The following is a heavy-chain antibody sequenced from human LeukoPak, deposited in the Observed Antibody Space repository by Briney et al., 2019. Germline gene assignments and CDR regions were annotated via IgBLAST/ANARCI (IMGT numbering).Heavy chain of an antibody. V-gene: IGHV4-59*01. CDR1: GDSMSSYY. CDR2: IYYAGNT. CDR3: AKGGRYFDL. Sequence: SETLSLTCTVSGDSMSSYYYNWIRQSPGKGLEWIGYIYYAGNTNYNPSLKSRVTISVDTSKNQFSLKMRSVTAADTAVYYCAKGGRYFDLWGRGTLVTVSS. J-gene: IGHJ2*01.